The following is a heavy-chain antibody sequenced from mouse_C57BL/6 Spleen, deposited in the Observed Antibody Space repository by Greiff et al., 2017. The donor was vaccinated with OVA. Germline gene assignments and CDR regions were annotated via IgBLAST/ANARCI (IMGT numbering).Heavy chain of an antibody. D-gene: IGHD1-3*01. V-gene: IGHV1-64*01. CDR2: IYPKSGST. Sequence: QVQLQQPGAELVKPGASVKLSCKASGYTFTSYWVHWVKQRPGQGLEWVGMIYPKSGSTNFNEKFKSKATLTVDKSTSTAYMQLSSLTSEDSAVYYCARDWSKDYAMDYWGQGASVTVSS. CDR3: ARDWSKDYAMDY. J-gene: IGHJ4*01. CDR1: GYTFTSYW.